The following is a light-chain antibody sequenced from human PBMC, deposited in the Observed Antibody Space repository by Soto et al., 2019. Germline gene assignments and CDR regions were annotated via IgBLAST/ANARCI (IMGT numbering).Light chain of an antibody. J-gene: IGLJ1*01. Sequence: QSVLTQPPSVTGAPGQGVTISCTGSSSNIGACYDVHWYQQLPGTAPKLLIYGNSNRPSGVPDRFSGSKSGTSAPLAITGLQADDEADYYCQSYDSSLSSLYVFGTVTKFTVL. CDR2: GNS. CDR1: SSNIGACYD. V-gene: IGLV1-40*01. CDR3: QSYDSSLSSLYV.